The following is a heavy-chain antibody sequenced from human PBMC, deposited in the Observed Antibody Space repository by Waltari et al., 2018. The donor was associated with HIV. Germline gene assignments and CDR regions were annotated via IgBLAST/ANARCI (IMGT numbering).Heavy chain of an antibody. CDR1: GFTFSSYS. Sequence: EVQLVESGGGLVKPGGSLRLSCAASGFTFSSYSMNWVRQAPGKGLEWVSSISSSSSYIYYADSVKGRFTISRDNAKNSLYLQMNSLRAEDTAVYYCARDLEKPWYSSSWYDWGQGTLVTVSS. CDR3: ARDLEKPWYSSSWYD. D-gene: IGHD6-13*01. V-gene: IGHV3-21*01. J-gene: IGHJ4*02. CDR2: ISSSSSYI.